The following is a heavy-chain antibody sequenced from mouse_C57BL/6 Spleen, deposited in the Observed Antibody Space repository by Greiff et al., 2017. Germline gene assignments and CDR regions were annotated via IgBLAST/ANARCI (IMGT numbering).Heavy chain of an antibody. J-gene: IGHJ1*03. D-gene: IGHD5-1*01. Sequence: EVKLMESGGGLVKPGGSLKLSCAASGFTFSSYAMSWVRQTPEKRLEWVATISDGGSYTYYPDNVKGRFTISRDNAKNNLYLQMSHLKSEDTAMYYCARDTRSTRGYFDVWGTGTTVTVSS. CDR3: ARDTRSTRGYFDV. V-gene: IGHV5-4*01. CDR2: ISDGGSYT. CDR1: GFTFSSYA.